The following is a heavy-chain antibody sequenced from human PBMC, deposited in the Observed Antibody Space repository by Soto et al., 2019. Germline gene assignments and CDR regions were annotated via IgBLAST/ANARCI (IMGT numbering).Heavy chain of an antibody. CDR1: GFTFGNYG. V-gene: IGHV3-30*18. Sequence: RGSLRVSCAASGFTFGNYGMHWVRQAPGKGLEWVAVISYDGSNKYYADSVKGRFTISRDNSKNTLYLQMNSLRAEDSAIYYCPKDREEKYQLLIDYWPQGTLLTVS. CDR2: ISYDGSNK. J-gene: IGHJ4*02. CDR3: PKDREEKYQLLIDY. D-gene: IGHD2-2*01.